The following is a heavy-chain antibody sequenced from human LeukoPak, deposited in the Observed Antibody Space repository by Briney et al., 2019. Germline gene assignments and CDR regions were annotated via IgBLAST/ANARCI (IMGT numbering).Heavy chain of an antibody. J-gene: IGHJ4*02. CDR3: ARDYDYVWGSLYYFDY. V-gene: IGHV3-30-3*01. CDR2: ISYDGSNK. Sequence: GGSLRPPCSALGFTFSTFAMHWVRQAPGKGLGGVAVISYDGSNKYYADSVKGRFTISRDNSKNTLYLQMNSLRAEDTAVYYCARDYDYVWGSLYYFDYWGQGTLVTVSS. D-gene: IGHD3-16*01. CDR1: GFTFSTFA.